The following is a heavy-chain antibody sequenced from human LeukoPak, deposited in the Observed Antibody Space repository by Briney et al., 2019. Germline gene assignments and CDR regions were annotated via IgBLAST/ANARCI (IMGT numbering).Heavy chain of an antibody. CDR2: ISGSGGST. J-gene: IGHJ4*02. CDR3: AFRGYRSSWYTLGY. D-gene: IGHD6-13*01. CDR1: GFTFSSYA. Sequence: PGGSLRLSCAASGFTFSSYAMSWVRQAPGKGLEWVSAISGSGGSTYYADSVKGRFTISRDNSKNTLYLQMNSLRAEDTAVYYCAFRGYRSSWYTLGYWGQGTLVTVSS. V-gene: IGHV3-23*01.